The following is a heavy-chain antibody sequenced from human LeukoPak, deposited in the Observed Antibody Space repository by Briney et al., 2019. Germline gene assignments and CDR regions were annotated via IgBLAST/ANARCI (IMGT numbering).Heavy chain of an antibody. J-gene: IGHJ2*01. CDR3: ARQSPLWYFDL. V-gene: IGHV5-51*01. CDR2: IWPADSDT. Sequence: GESLKISCKGSGYSFTNFWITWVRQMPGKGLEWMGIIWPADSDTKYSPSFQGQVTISADKSISTAYLQWSSLKASDTAMYYCARQSPLWYFDLWGRGTLVTVSS. CDR1: GYSFTNFW.